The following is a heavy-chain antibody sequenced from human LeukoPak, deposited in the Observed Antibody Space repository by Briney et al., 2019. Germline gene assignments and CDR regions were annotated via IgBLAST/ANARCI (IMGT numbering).Heavy chain of an antibody. J-gene: IGHJ6*03. CDR2: ISAYNGNT. D-gene: IGHD6-13*01. CDR1: GGTCNRNA. Sequence: ASVKVSCKASGGTCNRNALSWVRQAPGQGLEWVGWISAYNGNTNYAQKLQGRVTMTTDTSTSTAYMELRSLRSDDTAVYYCARGGIAAAVYYYYYMDVWGKGTTVTVSS. CDR3: ARGGIAAAVYYYYYMDV. V-gene: IGHV1-18*01.